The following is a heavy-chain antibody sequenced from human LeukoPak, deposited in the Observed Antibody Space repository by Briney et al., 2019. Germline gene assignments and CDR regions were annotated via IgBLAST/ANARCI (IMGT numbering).Heavy chain of an antibody. CDR1: GFIISSYG. V-gene: IGHV3-30*02. CDR2: IRYDGSEK. Sequence: PGGSRRLSCAASGFIISSYGMHWVRQAPGKGLESVAFIRYDGSEKYYADSVKGRFTISRDNSKNTLYLQMDSLRAEDTAVYYCAKSAFPIVVVVAALGYWGQGTLVTVSS. J-gene: IGHJ4*02. CDR3: AKSAFPIVVVVAALGY. D-gene: IGHD2-15*01.